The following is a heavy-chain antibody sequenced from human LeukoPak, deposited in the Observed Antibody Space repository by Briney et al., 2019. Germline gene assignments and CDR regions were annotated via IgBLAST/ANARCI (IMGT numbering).Heavy chain of an antibody. Sequence: SETLSLTCTVSGGSISSGDYSWSWIRQPPGKGLEWIGYIYYSGSTYYNPSLKSRVTISVDTSKNQFSLKLSSVTAADTAVYYCARDRDPDDAFDIWGQGTMVTVSS. CDR1: GGSISSGDYS. CDR3: ARDRDPDDAFDI. D-gene: IGHD3-10*01. V-gene: IGHV4-30-4*01. CDR2: IYYSGST. J-gene: IGHJ3*02.